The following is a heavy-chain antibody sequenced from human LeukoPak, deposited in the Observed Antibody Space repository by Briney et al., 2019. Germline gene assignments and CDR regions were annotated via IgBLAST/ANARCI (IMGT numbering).Heavy chain of an antibody. CDR2: IYYSGST. CDR1: GGSISSGGYY. D-gene: IGHD5-12*01. CDR3: ASGGYDYYPSDYYYYMDV. V-gene: IGHV4-31*03. J-gene: IGHJ6*03. Sequence: SETLSPTCTVSGGSISSGGYYWSWIRQHPGKGLEWIGYIYYSGSTYYNPSLKSRVTISVDTSKNQFSLKLSSVTAADTAVYYCASGGYDYYPSDYYYYMDVWGKGTTVTVSS.